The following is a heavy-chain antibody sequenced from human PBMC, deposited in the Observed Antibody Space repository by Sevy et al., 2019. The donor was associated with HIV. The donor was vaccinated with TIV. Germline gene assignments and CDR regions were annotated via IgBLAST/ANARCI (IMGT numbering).Heavy chain of an antibody. Sequence: GGSLRLSCAASGFDFSSNGMHWVRQAPGKGLEWVTFLRNDGSSKYYADSVKGRFTISRDISKNTLYLQMNSLRAEDTAMYYWAKDNPVLHKWGQGTLVTVSS. CDR3: AKDNPVLHK. V-gene: IGHV3-30*02. CDR1: GFDFSSNG. CDR2: LRNDGSSK. J-gene: IGHJ4*02. D-gene: IGHD6-6*01.